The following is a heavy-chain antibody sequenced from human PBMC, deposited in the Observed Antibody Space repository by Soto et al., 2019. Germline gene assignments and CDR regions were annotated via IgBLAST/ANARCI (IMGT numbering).Heavy chain of an antibody. D-gene: IGHD3-3*01. CDR1: GGAIRSGGYY. CDR3: ARSVYHSFWSGHNWFDP. V-gene: IGHV4-31*03. J-gene: IGHJ5*02. Sequence: PSETLSLTCTVSGGAIRSGGYYWSWVRQPPGKGLEWIGYIYNSGVTYYSPSLKSRVTISVDKSENQFSLKLNSVTAADTAVYYCARSVYHSFWSGHNWFDPWGQGSLCTVS. CDR2: IYNSGVT.